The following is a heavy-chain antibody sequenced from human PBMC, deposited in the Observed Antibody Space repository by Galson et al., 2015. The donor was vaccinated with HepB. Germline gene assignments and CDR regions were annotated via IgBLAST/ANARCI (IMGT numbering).Heavy chain of an antibody. D-gene: IGHD4-23*01. CDR1: GFTFSSYS. Sequence: SLRLSCAASGFTFSSYSMNWVRQAPGKGLEWVSSISSSSSYIYYADSVKGRFTISRDNAKNSLYLQMNSLRAEDTAVYYCARAPALVYGGNGNYWGQGTLVTVSS. CDR2: ISSSSSYI. J-gene: IGHJ4*02. V-gene: IGHV3-21*01. CDR3: ARAPALVYGGNGNY.